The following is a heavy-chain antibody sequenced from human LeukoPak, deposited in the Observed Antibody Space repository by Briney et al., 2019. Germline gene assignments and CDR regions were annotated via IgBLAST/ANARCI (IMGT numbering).Heavy chain of an antibody. CDR3: ARSGGLQKFDY. CDR1: EFTFSNYA. CDR2: ISYDGNTI. Sequence: GGSLRLSCAASEFTFSNYAVNWVRQAPGKGLQWVAVISYDGNTIHYADSVKGRFTISRDTSKNTLYLQMNSLRTEDTAVYYCARSGGLQKFDYWGQGTLVTVSS. D-gene: IGHD4-11*01. V-gene: IGHV3-30-3*01. J-gene: IGHJ4*02.